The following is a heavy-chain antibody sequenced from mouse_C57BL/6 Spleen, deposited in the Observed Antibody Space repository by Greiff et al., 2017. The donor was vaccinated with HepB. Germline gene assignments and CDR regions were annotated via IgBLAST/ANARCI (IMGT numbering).Heavy chain of an antibody. CDR2: INYDGSST. J-gene: IGHJ4*01. CDR1: GFTFSDYY. D-gene: IGHD1-1*01. V-gene: IGHV5-16*01. CDR3: ARDYYYGSPYAMDY. Sequence: EVKLVESEGGLVQPGSSMKLSCTASGFTFSDYYMAWVRQVPEKGLEWVANINYDGSSTYYLDSLKSRFIISRDNAKNILYLQMSSLKSEDTATYYCARDYYYGSPYAMDYWGQGTSVTVSS.